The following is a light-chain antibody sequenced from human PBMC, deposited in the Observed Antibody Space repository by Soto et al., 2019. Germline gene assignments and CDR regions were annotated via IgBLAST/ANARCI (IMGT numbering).Light chain of an antibody. V-gene: IGKV3-20*01. CDR2: GVS. CDR3: QQYGNSPLT. J-gene: IGKJ4*01. Sequence: EIVLTQYPDTLSFSPGQRATLSYRASQSVRTDSFAWYQHKTRQAPRVIIFGVSARATGVPYRFSGSGSGTDFTLTIGRLEHDYFALYYCQQYGNSPLTFGGGTKVEI. CDR1: QSVRTDS.